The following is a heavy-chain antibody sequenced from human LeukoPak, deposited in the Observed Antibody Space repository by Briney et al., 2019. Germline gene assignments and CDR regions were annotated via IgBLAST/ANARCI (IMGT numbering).Heavy chain of an antibody. CDR3: ARETPDAYNFDY. J-gene: IGHJ4*02. Sequence: ASVKVSFKASGYTFTSYHLHWVRQAPGQGPEWMGIIYSSGDVRGHAQNFQGRVTMTRDTSTSTIYLELSSLESEDTAVYYCARETPDAYNFDYWGQGILVTVSS. V-gene: IGHV1-46*01. CDR1: GYTFTSYH. CDR2: IYSSGDVR. D-gene: IGHD1-1*01.